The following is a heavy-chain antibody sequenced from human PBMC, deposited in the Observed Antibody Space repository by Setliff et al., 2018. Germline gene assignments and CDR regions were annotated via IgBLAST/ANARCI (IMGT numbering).Heavy chain of an antibody. CDR2: ISYEGSTK. J-gene: IGHJ4*02. D-gene: IGHD6-13*01. CDR3: ARPLSSSWYVGLDS. Sequence: LSLTCAVSGYSISSGYYWGWIRQPPGKGLEWVAVISYEGSTKYYTDSVKGRFTISTDTSKSTLYLQMNSLRTEDTAVYYCARPLSSSWYVGLDSWGQGTLVTVSS. V-gene: IGHV3-30*03. CDR1: GYSISSGY.